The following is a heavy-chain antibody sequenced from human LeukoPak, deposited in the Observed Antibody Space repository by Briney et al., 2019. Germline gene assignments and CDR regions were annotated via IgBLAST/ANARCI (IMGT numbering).Heavy chain of an antibody. CDR3: AKDLQQLGIDY. Sequence: GRSLRLSCAASGFTFSSYGMHWVRQAPGKGLEWVAVISYDGSNKYYADSVKGRFTISRDNSKNTLYLQMNSLRAEDTAVYYCAKDLQQLGIDYWGQGTLVTVFS. J-gene: IGHJ4*02. V-gene: IGHV3-30*18. D-gene: IGHD6-13*01. CDR1: GFTFSSYG. CDR2: ISYDGSNK.